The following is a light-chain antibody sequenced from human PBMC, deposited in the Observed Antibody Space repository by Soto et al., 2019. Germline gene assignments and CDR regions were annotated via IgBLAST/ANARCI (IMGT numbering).Light chain of an antibody. V-gene: IGKV3D-15*01. J-gene: IGKJ2*01. CDR3: QQYNNWHRVT. CDR2: GAS. CDR1: QSVSSN. Sequence: EIVMTQSPATLSVSPGERATLSCRASQSVSSNLAWYQQKPGQAPRLLIYGASTRATGIPARFSGSGSGTEFTLTISSLQSEDFAVYYFQQYNNWHRVTFGQGTKLEIK.